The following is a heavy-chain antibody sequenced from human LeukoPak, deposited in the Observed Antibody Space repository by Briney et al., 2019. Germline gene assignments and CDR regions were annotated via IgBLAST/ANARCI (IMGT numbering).Heavy chain of an antibody. V-gene: IGHV3-73*01. CDR1: GFTFSSYA. Sequence: PGGSLRLSCAASGFTFSSYAMSWVRQASGKGLEWVGRIRSKANSYATAYAASVKGRFTISRDDSKNTAYLQMNSLKTEDTAVYYCTSGPLWFGERYWFDPWGQGTLVTVSS. CDR3: TSGPLWFGERYWFDP. D-gene: IGHD3-10*01. J-gene: IGHJ5*02. CDR2: IRSKANSYAT.